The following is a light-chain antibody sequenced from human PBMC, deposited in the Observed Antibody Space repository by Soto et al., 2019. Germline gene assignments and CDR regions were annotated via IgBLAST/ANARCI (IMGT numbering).Light chain of an antibody. J-gene: IGKJ1*01. V-gene: IGKV3-15*01. CDR2: TAS. CDR3: QQYNNWPRT. CDR1: QTVGRN. Sequence: EIVMTQSPPSLSVSPGERAILSCRASQTVGRNLAWYQQKPGQAPRLLIHTASTRAPGIPARFSGSGSGTEFTLTVSSLQSEDFAIYYCQQYNNWPRTFGLGTKVEVK.